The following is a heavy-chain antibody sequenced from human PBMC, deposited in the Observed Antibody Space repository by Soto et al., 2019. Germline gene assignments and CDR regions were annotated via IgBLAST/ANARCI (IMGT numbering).Heavy chain of an antibody. J-gene: IGHJ6*02. CDR1: GGSISSSSYY. V-gene: IGHV4-39*01. CDR3: ARRVGTTSYGMDV. Sequence: SETLSLTCTVSGGSISSSSYYWGWIRQPPGKGLEWIGSIYYSGSTYYHPSLKSRVTISVDTSKNQFSLKLSSVTAADTAVYYCARRVGTTSYGMDVWGQGTTVTVSS. CDR2: IYYSGST. D-gene: IGHD4-17*01.